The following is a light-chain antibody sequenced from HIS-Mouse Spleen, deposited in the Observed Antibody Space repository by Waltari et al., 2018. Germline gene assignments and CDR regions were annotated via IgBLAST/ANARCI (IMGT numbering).Light chain of an antibody. CDR3: CSYAGSSTFGV. V-gene: IGLV2-23*03. CDR2: EGS. Sequence: QSALTQPASVSGSPGQSITISCTGTSSDVGSYNLVSWYQQDPGKAPKLMIYEGSKRPSGVSNRFSGSKSGNTASLTISGLQAEDEADYYCCSYAGSSTFGVFGGGTKLTVL. J-gene: IGLJ3*02. CDR1: SSDVGSYNL.